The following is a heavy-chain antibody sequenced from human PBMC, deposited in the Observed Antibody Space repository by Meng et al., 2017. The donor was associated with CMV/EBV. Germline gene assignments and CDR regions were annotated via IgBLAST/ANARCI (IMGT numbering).Heavy chain of an antibody. CDR1: GGSISSYY. CDR2: IYTSGST. J-gene: IGHJ4*02. V-gene: IGHV4-4*07. Sequence: QGAVQEEGAGLVRPSETLSLTGTVSGGSISSYYWSWIRQPAGKGLEWIGRIYTSGSTNYNPSLKSRVTMSVDTSKNQLSLKLSSVTDADTAVYYCAREMPIAAAWCFDYWGQGTLVTVSS. D-gene: IGHD6-13*01. CDR3: AREMPIAAAWCFDY.